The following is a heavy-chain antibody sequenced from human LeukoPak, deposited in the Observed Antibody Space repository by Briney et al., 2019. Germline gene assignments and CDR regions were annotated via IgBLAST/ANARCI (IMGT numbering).Heavy chain of an antibody. D-gene: IGHD5-18*01. Sequence: GGSLRLSCSASGFTFSSYAMHWVRQAPGKGLEYVSAISSNGGSTYYADSVKGRFTISRDNSKNTLYLQMNSLRAEDTAVYYCASRGGSKYSYGSYYFDYWGQGTLVTVSS. J-gene: IGHJ4*02. V-gene: IGHV3-64*04. CDR1: GFTFSSYA. CDR3: ASRGGSKYSYGSYYFDY. CDR2: ISSNGGST.